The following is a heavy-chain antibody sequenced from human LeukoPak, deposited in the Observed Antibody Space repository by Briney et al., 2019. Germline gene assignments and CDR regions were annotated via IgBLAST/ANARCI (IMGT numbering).Heavy chain of an antibody. Sequence: GGSLRLSCAASGIIFSDYWMHWVRQAPGKGLVWVSRINRDGSSTSYADSVKGRFTISRDNAKNTLYLQMNSLRAEDTAVYYCARGGGYSYGSFDYWGQGTLVTVSS. D-gene: IGHD5-18*01. J-gene: IGHJ4*02. CDR2: INRDGSST. CDR3: ARGGGYSYGSFDY. CDR1: GIIFSDYW. V-gene: IGHV3-74*01.